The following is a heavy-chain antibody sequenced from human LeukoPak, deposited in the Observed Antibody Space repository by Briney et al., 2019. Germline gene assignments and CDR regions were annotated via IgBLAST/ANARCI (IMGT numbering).Heavy chain of an antibody. CDR2: INHSGST. D-gene: IGHD1-26*01. Sequence: TSETLSLTCAVYGGSFSGYYWSWIRQPPGKGLEWIGEINHSGSTNYNPSLKSRVTISVDTSKNQFSLKLSSVTAADTAVYYCARGYVGIDYWGQGTLVTVSS. CDR1: GGSFSGYY. CDR3: ARGYVGIDY. V-gene: IGHV4-34*01. J-gene: IGHJ4*02.